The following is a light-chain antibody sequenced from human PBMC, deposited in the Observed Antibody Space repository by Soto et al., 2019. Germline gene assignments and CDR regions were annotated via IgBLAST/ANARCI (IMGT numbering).Light chain of an antibody. V-gene: IGKV1-5*03. CDR1: QSISSW. Sequence: DIKMTQSPSTLSASVGDRVTITCRASQSISSWLAWYQQKPGKAPKLLIYKASSLESGVPSRFSGSGSGTEFALTISSLQPDDFAAYYCQQYNSYWTFGQATKVEIK. CDR2: KAS. CDR3: QQYNSYWT. J-gene: IGKJ1*01.